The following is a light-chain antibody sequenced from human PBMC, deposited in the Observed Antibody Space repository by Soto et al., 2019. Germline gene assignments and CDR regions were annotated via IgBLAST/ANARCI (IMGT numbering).Light chain of an antibody. CDR2: LGS. CDR1: QSLLHSNGYNY. CDR3: MQALQTPCT. J-gene: IGKJ3*01. Sequence: DIVMTQSPLSLPVTPGEPASISCRSSQSLLHSNGYNYLDWYLQKPEQSPQLLIYLGSNRASGVPERFSGSGSGTDFTLKISRVEAGDVGVYYCMQALQTPCTFGPGTKVDIK. V-gene: IGKV2-28*01.